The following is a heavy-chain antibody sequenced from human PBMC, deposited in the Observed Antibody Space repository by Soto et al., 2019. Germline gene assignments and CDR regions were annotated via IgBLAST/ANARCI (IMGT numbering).Heavy chain of an antibody. V-gene: IGHV4-59*01. CDR3: ARTDSGSYGDHFDY. J-gene: IGHJ4*02. CDR2: IYNSGST. CDR1: GGSISSYY. D-gene: IGHD1-26*01. Sequence: SETLSLTCTVSGGSISSYYWSWIRQPPGKGLEWIGYIYNSGSTNYNPSLKSRVTISVDTSKNQFSLKLSSVTAADTAVYYCARTDSGSYGDHFDYCGQGALVTVSS.